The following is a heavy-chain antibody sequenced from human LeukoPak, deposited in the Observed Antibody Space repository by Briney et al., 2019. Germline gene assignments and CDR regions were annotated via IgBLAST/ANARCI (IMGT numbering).Heavy chain of an antibody. D-gene: IGHD6-13*01. CDR1: GGSISSHY. J-gene: IGHJ5*02. Sequence: SETLSLTCTVSGGSISSHYWCWIRQPPGRGLEWSWYIYYSGSTNYNPSLKRRVTISVDPSKNQLSLKLSSVTAADTAVYYCAISGIAALHSRIGYWFYPWGQGTLGTVSS. CDR3: AISGIAALHSRIGYWFYP. CDR2: IYYSGST. V-gene: IGHV4-59*11.